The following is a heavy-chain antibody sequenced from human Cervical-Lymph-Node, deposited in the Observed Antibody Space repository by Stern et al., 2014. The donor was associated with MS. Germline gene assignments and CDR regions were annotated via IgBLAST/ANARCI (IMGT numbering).Heavy chain of an antibody. V-gene: IGHV4-38-2*02. Sequence: VQLVESGPGLVKPSETLSLTCTVSAYSISSGYYWDWIRQPPGKALEWXGSIYHSGTTYYNPSLKSRVTISVEPSKNQLYLKMSSVTAADTAVYYCARVGCSGGSCPFDYWGQGTLVTVSS. CDR3: ARVGCSGGSCPFDY. D-gene: IGHD2-15*01. CDR1: AYSISSGYY. CDR2: IYHSGTT. J-gene: IGHJ4*02.